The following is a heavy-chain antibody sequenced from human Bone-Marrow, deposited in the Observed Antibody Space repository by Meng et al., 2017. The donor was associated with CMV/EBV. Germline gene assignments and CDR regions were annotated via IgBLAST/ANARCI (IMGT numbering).Heavy chain of an antibody. V-gene: IGHV3-21*01. CDR2: ISSQSVYI. D-gene: IGHD3-22*01. CDR3: ARQSMIRVLTDAFDI. CDR1: GFNFNIYS. J-gene: IGHJ3*02. Sequence: GGSLRLSCAASGFNFNIYSMNWVRQSPGKGLEWVAAISSQSVYIYYADSVRGRFTISRDNADNSLYLEMNSLRAEDTAVYYCARQSMIRVLTDAFDIWGQGTMVTVSS.